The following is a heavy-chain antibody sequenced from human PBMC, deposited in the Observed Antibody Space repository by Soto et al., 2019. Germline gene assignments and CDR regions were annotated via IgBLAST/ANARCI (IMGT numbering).Heavy chain of an antibody. V-gene: IGHV3-21*01. Sequence: GSLRLSCAASGIAFSGYAMSWVRQAPGKGLEWVSSISSSSSYIYYADSVKGRFTISRDNAKNSLYLQMNSLRAEDTAVYYCARGEVEMATIDYYYGMDVWGQGTTVTVSS. CDR2: ISSSSSYI. CDR1: GIAFSGYA. D-gene: IGHD5-12*01. CDR3: ARGEVEMATIDYYYGMDV. J-gene: IGHJ6*02.